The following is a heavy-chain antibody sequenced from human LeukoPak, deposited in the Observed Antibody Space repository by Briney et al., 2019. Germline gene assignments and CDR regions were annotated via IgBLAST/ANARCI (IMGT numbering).Heavy chain of an antibody. J-gene: IGHJ5*02. CDR3: ARATLGMDWFDP. D-gene: IGHD3-16*01. CDR1: GGSISSGGYY. CDR2: IYYSGST. V-gene: IGHV4-31*03. Sequence: SETLSLTCTVSGGSISSGGYYWSWLRQHPGKGLEWVGYIYYSGSTYYNPSLKSRVTISVDTSKHQFSLKLSSVTAADTAVYYCARATLGMDWFDPWGQGTLLTVSS.